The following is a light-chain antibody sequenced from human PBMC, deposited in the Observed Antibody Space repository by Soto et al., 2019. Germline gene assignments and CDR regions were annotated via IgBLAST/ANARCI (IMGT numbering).Light chain of an antibody. CDR3: QQFNSYPLT. CDR2: DAS. V-gene: IGKV1-13*02. CDR1: QGIGSA. Sequence: AIQLTQSPSSLSASVGDRVTITCRPSQGIGSALAWYQQRPGEAPRFLIYDASTLGSGVPLRFSGSGSGTYFTLTISTLQLEDFATYYCQQFNSYPLTFGGGTKVEIK. J-gene: IGKJ4*01.